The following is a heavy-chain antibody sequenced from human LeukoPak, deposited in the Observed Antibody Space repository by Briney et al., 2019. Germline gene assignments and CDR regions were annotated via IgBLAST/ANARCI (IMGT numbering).Heavy chain of an antibody. CDR3: AKSKQWLGSLSDY. Sequence: GGSLRLSCAASRFTLSNYWMSWVRQAPGKGLEWVSAISGSGGSTYYADSVKGRFTISRDNSKNTLYLQMNSLRAEDTAVYYCAKSKQWLGSLSDYWGQGTLVTVSS. CDR1: RFTLSNYW. D-gene: IGHD6-19*01. V-gene: IGHV3-23*01. J-gene: IGHJ4*02. CDR2: ISGSGGST.